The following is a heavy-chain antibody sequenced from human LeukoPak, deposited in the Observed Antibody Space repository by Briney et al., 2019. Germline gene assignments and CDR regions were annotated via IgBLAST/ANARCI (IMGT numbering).Heavy chain of an antibody. CDR3: ARAVGGVQFVGYLQH. CDR1: GYTFIDNY. D-gene: IGHD1-26*01. V-gene: IGHV1-2*02. J-gene: IGHJ1*01. Sequence: GASLRVSCKASGYTFIDNYIHWVRQAPGQGLEWMAWINPKSGGAHYAETVQGRVTMTRDTSISTVYLDMSSLRSDDTAVYYCARAVGGVQFVGYLQHWGQGTLVTVSS. CDR2: INPKSGGA.